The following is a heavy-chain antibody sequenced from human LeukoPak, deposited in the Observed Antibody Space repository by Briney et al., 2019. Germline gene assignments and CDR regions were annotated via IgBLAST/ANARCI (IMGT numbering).Heavy chain of an antibody. J-gene: IGHJ4*02. D-gene: IGHD6-19*01. CDR2: ISWNSGNI. V-gene: IGHV3-9*01. Sequence: GGSLRLSCAASGFTFDDYAMHWVRQAPGKGLEWVSGISWNSGNIDYADSVKGRFTISRDNSKNTLYLQMNSLRAEDTAVYYCAKEGSGWYQSPYYFDYWGQGTLVTVSS. CDR1: GFTFDDYA. CDR3: AKEGSGWYQSPYYFDY.